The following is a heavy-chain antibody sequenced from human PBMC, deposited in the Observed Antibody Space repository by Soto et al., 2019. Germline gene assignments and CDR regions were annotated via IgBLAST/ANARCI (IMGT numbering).Heavy chain of an antibody. D-gene: IGHD5-18*01. CDR2: ISSSSSNI. J-gene: IGHJ3*02. V-gene: IGHV3-48*02. Sequence: EVQLVESGGGLVQPGGSLRLSCAASGFTFSSFSMNWVRQAPGKGLEWVSYISSSSSNIYYADSVKGRFTISRDNANNSLYRQMNSLRDEDTAVYYCARDWYSNDLAPDAFDIWGQGTMVTVSS. CDR1: GFTFSSFS. CDR3: ARDWYSNDLAPDAFDI.